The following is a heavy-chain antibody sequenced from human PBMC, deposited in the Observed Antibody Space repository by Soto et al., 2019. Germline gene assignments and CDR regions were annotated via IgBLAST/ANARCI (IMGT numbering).Heavy chain of an antibody. Sequence: VQLVQSGAEVRKPGSSVKVSCEASGDNFDTFNSYSINWLRQDPGLGLEWLGGFIPLSGAPKYAQKFQDRVTITADKSLNTAYMDLRSLRSEDTAVYYCAGGDWKYWFDPWGQGTLFTVSS. CDR3: AGGDWKYWFDP. D-gene: IGHD2-21*02. V-gene: IGHV1-69*06. CDR2: FIPLSGAP. CDR1: GDNFDTFNSYS. J-gene: IGHJ5*02.